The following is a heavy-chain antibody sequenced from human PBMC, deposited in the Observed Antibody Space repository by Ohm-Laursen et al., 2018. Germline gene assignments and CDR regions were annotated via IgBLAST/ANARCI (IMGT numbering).Heavy chain of an antibody. CDR3: ARGDRLFDY. D-gene: IGHD2-21*01. Sequence: SDTLSLTCAVSGYSISSGYHWDWIRQTPGKGLEWIASIYHSGITYYNPSLKSRVIISVDTSKNQFSLKLTSVTAADTAVYYCARGDRLFDYWGQGTLVTVSS. J-gene: IGHJ4*02. CDR2: IYHSGIT. CDR1: GYSISSGYH. V-gene: IGHV4-38-2*01.